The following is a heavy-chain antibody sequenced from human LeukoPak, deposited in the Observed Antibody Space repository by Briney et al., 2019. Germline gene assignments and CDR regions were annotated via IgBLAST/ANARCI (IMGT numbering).Heavy chain of an antibody. CDR1: GGSISSYY. J-gene: IGHJ6*03. D-gene: IGHD2-2*01. V-gene: IGHV4-4*07. Sequence: ASETLSLTCTVSGGSISSYYWSWIRQPAGKGLEWIGRIYTSGSTNYNPSLKSRVTMSVDTSKNQFSLKLSSVTAADTAVYYCARQDIVVVPAAKDYYYYMDVWGKGTTVTVSS. CDR2: IYTSGST. CDR3: ARQDIVVVPAAKDYYYYMDV.